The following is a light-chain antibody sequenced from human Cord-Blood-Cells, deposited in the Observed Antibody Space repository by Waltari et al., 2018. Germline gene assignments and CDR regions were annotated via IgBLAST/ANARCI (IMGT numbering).Light chain of an antibody. Sequence: DIQMTQSPSSLSASVGDRVTITCRASQSISSYLNWYQQKPGKAPKLLIYAASSLQSGVPSRFSGSGSGTDFTLTISSLQPEDFAKYYCQQSYSTLWTFGQGTKVEIK. CDR3: QQSYSTLWT. J-gene: IGKJ1*01. V-gene: IGKV1-39*01. CDR1: QSISSY. CDR2: AAS.